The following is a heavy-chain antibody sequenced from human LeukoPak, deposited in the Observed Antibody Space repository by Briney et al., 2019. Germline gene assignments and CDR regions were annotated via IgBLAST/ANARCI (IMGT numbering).Heavy chain of an antibody. CDR3: AREGLGELTLDC. V-gene: IGHV1-69*13. J-gene: IGHJ4*02. D-gene: IGHD3-16*01. CDR2: IIPIFGTA. Sequence: SVKVSCKASGGTFSSYAISWVRQAPGQGLEWMGGIIPIFGTANYAQKFQGRVTITADESTSTAYMELSSLRSEDTAVYYCAREGLGELTLDCWGQGTLVTVSS. CDR1: GGTFSSYA.